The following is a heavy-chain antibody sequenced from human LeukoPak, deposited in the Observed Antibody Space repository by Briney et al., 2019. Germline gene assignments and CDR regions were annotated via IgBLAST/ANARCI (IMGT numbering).Heavy chain of an antibody. V-gene: IGHV4-59*08. D-gene: IGHD6-19*01. CDR3: ARIAVAGGVAEYFQH. CDR2: IYYSEST. Sequence: SETLSLTCTVSGGSISSYYWSWIRQPPGKGLEWIGYIYYSESTNYNPSLKSRVTISVDTSKNQFSLKLSSVTAADTAVYYCARIAVAGGVAEYFQHWGQGTLVTVSS. CDR1: GGSISSYY. J-gene: IGHJ1*01.